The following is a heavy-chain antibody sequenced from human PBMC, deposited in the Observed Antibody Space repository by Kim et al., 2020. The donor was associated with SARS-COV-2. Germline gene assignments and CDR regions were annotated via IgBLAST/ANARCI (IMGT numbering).Heavy chain of an antibody. D-gene: IGHD6-19*01. Sequence: GGSLRLSFAASGFTFNSHWMHWVRQAPGKGLLWVSRIVKYGDSINYADSVKGRFTISRDNAKNTLYLQLNSLRADDTAVYDCGRGHSTGQTFYYLGQGPL. CDR2: IVKYGDSI. CDR1: GFTFNSHW. J-gene: IGHJ4*02. CDR3: GRGHSTGQTFYY. V-gene: IGHV3-74*01.